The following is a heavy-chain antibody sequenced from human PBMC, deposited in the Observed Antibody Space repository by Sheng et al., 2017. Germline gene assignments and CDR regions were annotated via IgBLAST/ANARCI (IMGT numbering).Heavy chain of an antibody. D-gene: IGHD6-6*01. CDR3: ARAVGIAARPSYFDY. CDR2: IYYSGST. CDR1: GGSISSSSYY. V-gene: IGHV4-39*07. J-gene: IGHJ4*02. Sequence: QLQLQESGPGLVKPSETLSLTCTVSGGSISSSSYYWGWIRQPPGKGLEWIGSIYYSGSTYYNPSLNIRVTISVDTSNNQFSLKLSSVTAADTAVYYCARAVGIAARPSYFDYWGQGTLVTVSS.